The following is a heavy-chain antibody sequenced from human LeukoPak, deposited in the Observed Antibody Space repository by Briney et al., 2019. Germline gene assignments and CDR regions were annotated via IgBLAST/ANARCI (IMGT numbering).Heavy chain of an antibody. CDR1: GFTFSNYC. J-gene: IGHJ5*02. Sequence: PGGSLRLSCAASGFTFSNYCMNWVRQAPGKGLEWVSPISTSSIYIYYANSLKGRFTISRDNAKNSLYLQMNSLRAEDTAVYYCARDPSSGWYLKGWFDPWGQGTLVTVSS. CDR3: ARDPSSGWYLKGWFDP. V-gene: IGHV3-21*01. D-gene: IGHD6-19*01. CDR2: ISTSSIYI.